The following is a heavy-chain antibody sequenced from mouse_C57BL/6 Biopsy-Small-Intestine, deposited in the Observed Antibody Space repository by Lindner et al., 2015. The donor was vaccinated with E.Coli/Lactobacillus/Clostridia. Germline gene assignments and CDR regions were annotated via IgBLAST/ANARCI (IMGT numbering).Heavy chain of an antibody. Sequence: SVKVSCKASGYTFTSYAVHWVRQAPGQRLEWMGWINAGNGNTKYSQKFQGRVTITRDTSASTAYMELSSLRSEDTAVYYCARDDDPGQVLVNTWAFDPWGQGTLVTVSS. D-gene: IGHD2-3*01. CDR2: INAGNGNT. CDR3: ARDDDPGQVLVNTWAFDP. CDR1: GYTFTSYA. V-gene: IGHV1-84*02. J-gene: IGHJ4*01.